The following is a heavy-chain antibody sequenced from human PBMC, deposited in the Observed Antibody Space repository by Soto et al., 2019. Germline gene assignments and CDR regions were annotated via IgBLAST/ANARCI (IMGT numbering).Heavy chain of an antibody. Sequence: GGSLRLSCAASGFTFSSYGMHWVRQAPGKGLEWVSAISGSGGSTYYADSVKGRFTISRDNSKNTLYLQMNSLRAEDTAVYYCAKFQVVPAYRAPYCMDVWGKGTTVTVSS. D-gene: IGHD2-2*01. J-gene: IGHJ6*03. CDR2: ISGSGGST. CDR3: AKFQVVPAYRAPYCMDV. V-gene: IGHV3-23*01. CDR1: GFTFSSYG.